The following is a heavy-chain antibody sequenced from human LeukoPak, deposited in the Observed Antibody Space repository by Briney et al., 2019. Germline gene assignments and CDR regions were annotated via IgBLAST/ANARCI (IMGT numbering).Heavy chain of an antibody. J-gene: IGHJ4*02. V-gene: IGHV4-61*01. Sequence: SETLSLTCTVSGGSISSSSYYWSWIRQPPGKGLEWIGYIYYSGSTNYNPSLKSRVTISLDTSKNQFFLRLNSVTTADTAVYYCARGGTGPYPFFDYWGQGTLVTVSS. D-gene: IGHD2-8*02. CDR3: ARGGTGPYPFFDY. CDR1: GGSISSSSYY. CDR2: IYYSGST.